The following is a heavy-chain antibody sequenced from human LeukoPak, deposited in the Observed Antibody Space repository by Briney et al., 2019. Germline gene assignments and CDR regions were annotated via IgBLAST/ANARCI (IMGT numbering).Heavy chain of an antibody. CDR1: GGSISSYY. Sequence: SETLSLTCTVSGGSISSYYWSWIRQPPGKGLEWIGSIYYSGSTYYNPSLKSRVTISVDTSKNQFSLKLSSVTAADTAVYYCASIISSIAARIYFDYWGQGTLVTVSS. J-gene: IGHJ4*02. D-gene: IGHD6-6*01. CDR2: IYYSGST. V-gene: IGHV4-59*12. CDR3: ASIISSIAARIYFDY.